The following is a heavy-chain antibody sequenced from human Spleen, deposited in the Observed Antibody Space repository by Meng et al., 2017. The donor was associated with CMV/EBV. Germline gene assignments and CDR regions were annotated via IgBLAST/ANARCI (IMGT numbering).Heavy chain of an antibody. D-gene: IGHD5-24*01. CDR1: GYTCAKYA. CDR2: MDAGNGNT. V-gene: IGHV1-3*01. CDR3: ARVAAWHFDY. Sequence: SCKASGYTCAKYAIHWVRQAPGQRLECMGWMDAGNGNTRYSQKFQGRVTITRDTSATTAHMELSSLRSEDTAVYYCARVAAWHFDYWGQGTLVTVSS. J-gene: IGHJ4*02.